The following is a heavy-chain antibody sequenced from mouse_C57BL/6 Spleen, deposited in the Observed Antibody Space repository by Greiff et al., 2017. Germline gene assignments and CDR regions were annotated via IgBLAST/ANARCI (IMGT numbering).Heavy chain of an antibody. CDR2: INPSSGYT. J-gene: IGHJ1*03. V-gene: IGHV1-4*01. CDR3: AGSYSYGVGYLDV. D-gene: IGHD2-12*01. CDR1: GYTFTSYT. Sequence: VQLVESGAELARPGASVKMSCKASGYTFTSYTMHWVKQRPGQGLEWIGYINPSSGYTKYNQKFKDKATLTADKSSSTAYMQLSSLTSEDSAVYDCAGSYSYGVGYLDVWGTGTTVTVSS.